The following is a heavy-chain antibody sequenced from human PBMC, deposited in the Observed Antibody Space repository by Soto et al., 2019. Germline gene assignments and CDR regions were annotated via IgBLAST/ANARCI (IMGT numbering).Heavy chain of an antibody. CDR3: ASGGGALRWLQPSTKNQVDY. V-gene: IGHV4-39*01. D-gene: IGHD5-12*01. CDR1: GGSISSSSYY. CDR2: IYYSGST. J-gene: IGHJ4*02. Sequence: SETLSLTCTVSGGSISSSSYYWGWIRQPPGKGLEWIGSIYYSGSTYYNPSLKSRVTISVDTSKNQFSLKLSSVTAADTAVYYCASGGGALRWLQPSTKNQVDYWGQGTLVTVSS.